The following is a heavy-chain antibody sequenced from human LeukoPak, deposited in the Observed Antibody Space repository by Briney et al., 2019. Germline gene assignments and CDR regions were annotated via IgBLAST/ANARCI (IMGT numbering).Heavy chain of an antibody. CDR3: ARVGTGLRLGELPYYFDY. Sequence: ASVKVSCKAPGYTFTSYDINWVRQATGQGLEWMGWMNPNSGNTGYAQKFHGRVTMTRNTSISTAYMELSSLRSEDTTVYYCARVGTGLRLGELPYYFDYWGQGTLVTVYS. D-gene: IGHD3-16*01. V-gene: IGHV1-8*01. CDR2: MNPNSGNT. J-gene: IGHJ4*02. CDR1: GYTFTSYD.